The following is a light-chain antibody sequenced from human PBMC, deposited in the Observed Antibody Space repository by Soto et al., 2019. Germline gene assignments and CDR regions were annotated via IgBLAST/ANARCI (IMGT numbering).Light chain of an antibody. CDR1: QCGGSN. J-gene: IGKJ3*01. CDR3: QQYNSLHFT. Sequence: EIVITQSPATLSVSPGEGAALSCRASQCGGSNLAWYQQKPGQAPRLIICGASSRATGIPARFSGSGSGTECTLTISSLQSEDVAVYYCQQYNSLHFTFGPGTKVDIK. CDR2: GAS. V-gene: IGKV3-15*01.